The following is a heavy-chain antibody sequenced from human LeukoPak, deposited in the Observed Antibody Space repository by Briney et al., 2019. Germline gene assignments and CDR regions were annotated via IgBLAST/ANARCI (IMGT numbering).Heavy chain of an antibody. Sequence: SETLSLTCTISGGSISNNYWSWLRQPPGKGLEWIGYIYYSGSTNYNPSLKSRVAISVDTSKKQFSLKLSSVTAADTAVYYCARVGGSGSYDFWGQGTLVTVSS. CDR3: ARVGGSGSYDF. CDR1: GGSISNNY. V-gene: IGHV4-59*01. J-gene: IGHJ4*02. D-gene: IGHD3-10*01. CDR2: IYYSGST.